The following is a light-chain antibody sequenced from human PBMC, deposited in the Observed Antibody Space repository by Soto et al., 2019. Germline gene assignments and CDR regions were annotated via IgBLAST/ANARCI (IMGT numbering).Light chain of an antibody. CDR3: QQRNIWPPVT. CDR2: GAF. V-gene: IGKV3-11*01. Sequence: IVLTQSPSTLSFSPGERATLSCRASPSVTNYLAWYQQKPGQAPRLLIYGAFNRATGIPARFSGSGSGTDFTLTISSLEPEDFAVYYCQQRNIWPPVTFGQGTRLEIK. J-gene: IGKJ5*01. CDR1: PSVTNY.